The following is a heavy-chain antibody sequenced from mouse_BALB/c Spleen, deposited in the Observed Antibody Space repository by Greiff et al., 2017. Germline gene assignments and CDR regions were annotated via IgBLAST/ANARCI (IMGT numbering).Heavy chain of an antibody. CDR2: ISYSGST. CDR1: GDSITSGY. V-gene: IGHV3-8*02. CDR3: ARYDYDSLYAMDY. D-gene: IGHD2-4*01. J-gene: IGHJ4*01. Sequence: EVQLKESGPSLVKPSQTLSLTCSVTGDSITSGYWNWIRKFPGNKLEYMGYISYSGSTYYNPSLKSRISITRDTSKNQYYLQLNSVTTEDTATYYCARYDYDSLYAMDYWGQGTSVTVSS.